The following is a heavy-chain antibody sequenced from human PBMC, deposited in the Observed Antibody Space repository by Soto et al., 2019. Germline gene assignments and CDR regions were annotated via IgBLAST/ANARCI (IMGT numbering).Heavy chain of an antibody. D-gene: IGHD3-10*01. CDR2: IYYSGST. J-gene: IGHJ5*02. Sequence: SETLSLTCTVSGGSVSSGSYYWSWIRQPPGKGLEWIGYIYYSGSTNYNPSLKSRVTISVDTSKNQFSLKLSSATAADTAVYYCAIMRGEAWFDPWGQGTLVTVSS. V-gene: IGHV4-61*01. CDR1: GGSVSSGSYY. CDR3: AIMRGEAWFDP.